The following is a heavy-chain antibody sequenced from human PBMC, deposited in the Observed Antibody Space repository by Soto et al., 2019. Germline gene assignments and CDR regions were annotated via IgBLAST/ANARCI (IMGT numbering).Heavy chain of an antibody. D-gene: IGHD3-10*01. CDR2: MNPNSGNT. J-gene: IGHJ4*02. CDR3: ASGLRITMVRGVLAPNY. Sequence: ASVKVSCKASGYTFTSYDINWVRQATGQGLEWMGWMNPNSGNTGYAQKFQGRVTMTRNTSISTAYMELSSLRSEDTAVYYCASGLRITMVRGVLAPNYWGQGTLVTVSS. V-gene: IGHV1-8*01. CDR1: GYTFTSYD.